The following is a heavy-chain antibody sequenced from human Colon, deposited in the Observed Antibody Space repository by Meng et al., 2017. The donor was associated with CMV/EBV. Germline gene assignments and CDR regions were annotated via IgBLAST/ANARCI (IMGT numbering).Heavy chain of an antibody. CDR2: ISSSSSYI. CDR3: ARASGWTAW. V-gene: IGHV3-21*01. Sequence: GESLKISCAASGFTFSNSDMNWVRQAPGKGLEWVSSISSSSSYIYYADSVKGRFTISRDNAKNSLYLQMNSLRAEDTAVYYCARASGWTAWWGQGTLCPFSS. CDR1: GFTFSNSD. D-gene: IGHD6-19*01. J-gene: IGHJ4*02.